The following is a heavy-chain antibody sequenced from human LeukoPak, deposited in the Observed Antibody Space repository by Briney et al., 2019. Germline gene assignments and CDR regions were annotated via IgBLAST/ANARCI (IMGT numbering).Heavy chain of an antibody. CDR1: GYTFTGYY. D-gene: IGHD4-17*01. V-gene: IGHV1-2*02. J-gene: IGHJ5*02. CDR2: INPNSGGT. CDR3: ARGLYGDYWFDP. Sequence: ASVKVSCKASGYTFTGYYMHWVRQAPGQGLEWMGWINPNSGGTNYAQKFQGSVTMTRDTSISTAYMELSRLRSDDTAVYYCARGLYGDYWFDPWGQGTLVTVSS.